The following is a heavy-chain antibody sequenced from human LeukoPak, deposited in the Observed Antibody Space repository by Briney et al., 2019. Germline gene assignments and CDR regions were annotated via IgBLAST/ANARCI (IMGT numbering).Heavy chain of an antibody. D-gene: IGHD6-19*01. CDR2: ISYDGSNK. V-gene: IGHV3-30*18. J-gene: IGHJ6*02. CDR1: GFTFSSYG. Sequence: GGSLRLSCAASGFTFSSYGMHWVRQAPGKGLEWVAVISYDGSNKYYADSVKGRFTISRDNSKNTLYLQMNSLRAGDTAVYYCAKDSYYSGWYLNYYYGMDVWGQGTTVTVSS. CDR3: AKDSYYSGWYLNYYYGMDV.